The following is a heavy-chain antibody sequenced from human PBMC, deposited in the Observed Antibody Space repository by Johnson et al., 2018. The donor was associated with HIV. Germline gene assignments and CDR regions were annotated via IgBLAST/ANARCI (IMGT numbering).Heavy chain of an antibody. D-gene: IGHD6-19*01. CDR3: ARVGAGHISGPDMVFDI. Sequence: QVRLVESGGGVVQPGRSLRLSCAASGFTFSTYSMHWVRQAPGKGLEWVAVISYDGSDKYYSDSVKGRFTISRDNSKNKLYLQMNSLRAGDTAVYYCARVGAGHISGPDMVFDIWGQGTMVTVSS. CDR2: ISYDGSDK. CDR1: GFTFSTYS. V-gene: IGHV3-30-3*01. J-gene: IGHJ3*02.